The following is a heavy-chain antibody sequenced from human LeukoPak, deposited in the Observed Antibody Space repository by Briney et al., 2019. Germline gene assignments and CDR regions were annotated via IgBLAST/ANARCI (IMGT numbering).Heavy chain of an antibody. J-gene: IGHJ3*02. Sequence: GESLKISCKGSGYSFTSYWIGWVRQMPGKGLEWMGIIYPGDSDTRYSPSFQGQVTISADKSISTAYLQWSSLKASDTAMYYCARRRRITMVRGVTHDAFDIWGQGTMVTVSS. CDR1: GYSFTSYW. CDR2: IYPGDSDT. V-gene: IGHV5-51*01. CDR3: ARRRRITMVRGVTHDAFDI. D-gene: IGHD3-10*01.